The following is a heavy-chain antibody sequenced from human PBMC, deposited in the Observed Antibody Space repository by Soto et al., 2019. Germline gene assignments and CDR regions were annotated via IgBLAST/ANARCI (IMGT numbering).Heavy chain of an antibody. CDR1: GASISGGNNY. V-gene: IGHV4-31*03. Sequence: SETLSLTCTVSGASISGGNNYWSWIRQYPGKGLEWIGYIYNSGNTYHNPSLKSRVSISVDISKNHFSLRLSSVTAADTAVYFCARDGVSVCDAFDSWGQGTMVTFSS. CDR3: ARDGVSVCDAFDS. D-gene: IGHD2-8*01. CDR2: IYNSGNT. J-gene: IGHJ3*02.